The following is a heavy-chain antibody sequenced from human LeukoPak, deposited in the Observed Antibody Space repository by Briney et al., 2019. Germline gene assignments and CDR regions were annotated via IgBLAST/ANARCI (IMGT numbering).Heavy chain of an antibody. Sequence: GGSLRLSCAASGFTFSSYSMNWVRRAPGKGLEWVSYISSSSTIYYADSVKGRFTISRDNAKYSLYLQMNSLRAEDTAVYYCASLPPPWTDYYYYYYMDVWGKGTTVTVSS. J-gene: IGHJ6*03. CDR3: ASLPPPWTDYYYYYYMDV. D-gene: IGHD3/OR15-3a*01. CDR1: GFTFSSYS. V-gene: IGHV3-48*04. CDR2: ISSSSTI.